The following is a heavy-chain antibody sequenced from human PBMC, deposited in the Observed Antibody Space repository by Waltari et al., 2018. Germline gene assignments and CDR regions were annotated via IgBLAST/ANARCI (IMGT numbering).Heavy chain of an antibody. D-gene: IGHD3-3*01. CDR2: INHSGST. CDR1: GGSFSGYY. CDR3: ARGRSGVLRFLEWLFDY. J-gene: IGHJ4*02. V-gene: IGHV4-34*01. Sequence: QVQLQQWGAGLLKPSETLSLTCAVYGGSFSGYYWRWIRQPPGKGLEWIGEINHSGSTNYNPSLKSRVTISVDTSKNQFSLKLSSVTAADTAVYYCARGRSGVLRFLEWLFDYWGQGTLVTVSS.